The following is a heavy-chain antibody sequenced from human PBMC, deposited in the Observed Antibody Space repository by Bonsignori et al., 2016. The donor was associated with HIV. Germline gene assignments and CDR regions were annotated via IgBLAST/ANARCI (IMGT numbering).Heavy chain of an antibody. CDR1: GGSISSGSYY. V-gene: IGHV4-61*02. CDR2: IYTSGST. J-gene: IGHJ4*02. CDR3: ARGIYDFWSGSNYFDY. Sequence: SETLSLTCTVSGGSISSGSYYWSWIRQPAGKGLEWIGRIYTSGSTNYNPSLKSRVTISVDTSKNQFSLKLSSVTAADTAVYYCARGIYDFWSGSNYFDYWGQGTLVTVSS. D-gene: IGHD3-3*01.